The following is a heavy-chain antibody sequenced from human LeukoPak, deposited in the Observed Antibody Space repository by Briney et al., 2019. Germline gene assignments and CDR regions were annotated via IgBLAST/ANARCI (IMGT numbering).Heavy chain of an antibody. Sequence: SETLSLTCTVSGVSISSYYWSWIRQPPGKGLEWIGYIHYSGSTNYNPSLKSRVTISVDTSKNQFSLKLSSVTAADTAVYYCARGHYDYVWGSYRSYWYFDLWGRGTLVTVSS. D-gene: IGHD3-16*02. V-gene: IGHV4-59*12. CDR2: IHYSGST. J-gene: IGHJ2*01. CDR1: GVSISSYY. CDR3: ARGHYDYVWGSYRSYWYFDL.